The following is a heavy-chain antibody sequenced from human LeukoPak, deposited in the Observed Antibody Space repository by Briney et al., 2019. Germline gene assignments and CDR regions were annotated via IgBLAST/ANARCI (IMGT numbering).Heavy chain of an antibody. CDR1: GGSISSYY. CDR2: IYYSGST. D-gene: IGHD1-14*01. CDR3: ARGYTASVGHFDY. J-gene: IGHJ4*02. V-gene: IGHV4-59*01. Sequence: PPETLSLTCTVSGGSISSYYWSWIRQPPGKGLEWIGYIYYSGSTNYNPSLKSRVTISVDMSKNQFSLKLSSVTAADTAVYYCARGYTASVGHFDYWGQGTLVTVSS.